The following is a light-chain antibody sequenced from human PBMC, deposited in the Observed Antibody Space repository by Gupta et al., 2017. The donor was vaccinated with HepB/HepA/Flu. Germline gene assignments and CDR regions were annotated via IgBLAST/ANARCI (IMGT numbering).Light chain of an antibody. V-gene: IGKV1-5*03. CDR1: QSISNW. J-gene: IGKJ1*01. Sequence: DIQMTQSPSTLSASLGDRVTITCRASQSISNWLAWYQQKAGKAPKLLIYKASRLASGVPSRFSGSGSGTEFTLTISSLQPDDFAFYYCQQDNNDGTFGQGTKLEMK. CDR2: KAS. CDR3: QQDNNDGT.